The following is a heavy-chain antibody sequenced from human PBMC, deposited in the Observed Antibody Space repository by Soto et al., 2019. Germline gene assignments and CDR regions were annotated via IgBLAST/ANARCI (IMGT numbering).Heavy chain of an antibody. J-gene: IGHJ4*02. Sequence: QVQLVESGGGVVQPGRSLRLSCAASGFTFSSYGMHWVRQAPGKGLEWVAVISYDGSNKYYADSVKGRFTISRDNSKNTLYLQMNSLRAEDTAVYYCAKGYFGGSYYFDCWGQGTLVTVSS. CDR1: GFTFSSYG. CDR3: AKGYFGGSYYFDC. V-gene: IGHV3-30*18. D-gene: IGHD1-26*01. CDR2: ISYDGSNK.